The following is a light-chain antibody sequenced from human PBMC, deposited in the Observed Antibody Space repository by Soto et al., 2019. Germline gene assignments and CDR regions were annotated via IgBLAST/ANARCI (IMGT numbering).Light chain of an antibody. J-gene: IGKJ1*01. CDR3: QQSYSAPWS. Sequence: DLQMTQSPSSLSASVGDRVTIPCRASQTISSHLNWYQQKPGRAPKLLIYAASSLQSGVPSRFSGSGSGTDFTLTISRLQPEDFATYYCQQSYSAPWSFGQGTKVEIK. CDR1: QTISSH. V-gene: IGKV1-39*01. CDR2: AAS.